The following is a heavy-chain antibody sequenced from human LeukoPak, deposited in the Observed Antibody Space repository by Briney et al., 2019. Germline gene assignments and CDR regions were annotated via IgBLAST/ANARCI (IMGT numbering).Heavy chain of an antibody. Sequence: GGSLRLSCAASGFTFSSYSMNWVRQAPGKGLEWVSSISSSSSYIYYADSVKGRFTISRDNAKNSLYLQMNSLRAEDTAVYYCARANYDFWSGYYNYXYYYMDVWGKGTTVTVSS. CDR2: ISSSSSYI. J-gene: IGHJ6*03. V-gene: IGHV3-21*01. CDR1: GFTFSSYS. CDR3: ARANYDFWSGYYNYXYYYMDV. D-gene: IGHD3-3*01.